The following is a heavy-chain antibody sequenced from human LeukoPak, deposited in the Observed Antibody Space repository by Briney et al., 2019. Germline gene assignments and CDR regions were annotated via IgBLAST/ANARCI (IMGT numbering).Heavy chain of an antibody. D-gene: IGHD5-12*01. CDR3: ARHRDYGGYGTTYYFDY. Sequence: GGSLRLSCAASGFTFSSYSMNWVRQAPGKGLEWVSYISSSSSTIYYADSVKGRFTISRDNAKNSLYLQMNSLRAEDTAVYYCARHRDYGGYGTTYYFDYWGQGTLVTVSS. J-gene: IGHJ4*02. CDR1: GFTFSSYS. CDR2: ISSSSSTI. V-gene: IGHV3-48*01.